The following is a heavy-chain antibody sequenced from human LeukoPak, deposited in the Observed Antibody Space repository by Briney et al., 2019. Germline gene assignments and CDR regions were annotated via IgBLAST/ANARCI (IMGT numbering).Heavy chain of an antibody. Sequence: GGSLRLSCATSGFTFSNYWMGRVRQAPGKGLEWVANIKQDGSEKYYVDSVKGRFTISRDNTKSSLYLQMNSLRAEDTAVYYCARDIGDCSSLSCYDHYYYMDVWGKGTTVTVSS. CDR3: ARDIGDCSSLSCYDHYYYMDV. CDR2: IKQDGSEK. V-gene: IGHV3-7*01. CDR1: GFTFSNYW. D-gene: IGHD2-2*01. J-gene: IGHJ6*03.